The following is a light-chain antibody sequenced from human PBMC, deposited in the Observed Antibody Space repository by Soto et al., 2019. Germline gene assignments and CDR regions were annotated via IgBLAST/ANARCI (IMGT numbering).Light chain of an antibody. Sequence: QAVVTQPPSVSGAPGQRVTISCTGSSSNIGAGYDVHWYLQLPGTAPQPLIYGNTNRPSGVPDRFSGSKSGTSASLAITGLQAEDEADYYCQSYDSSLSGYVFGTGTKLTVL. V-gene: IGLV1-40*01. CDR1: SSNIGAGYD. CDR2: GNT. J-gene: IGLJ1*01. CDR3: QSYDSSLSGYV.